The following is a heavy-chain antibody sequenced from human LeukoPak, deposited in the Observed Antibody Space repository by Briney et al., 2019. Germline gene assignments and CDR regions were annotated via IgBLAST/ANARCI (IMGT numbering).Heavy chain of an antibody. J-gene: IGHJ4*02. D-gene: IGHD6-13*01. CDR1: GYTFTSYD. CDR2: MNPNSGNT. CDR3: ANSPYSSSWSDYFDY. Sequence: ASVKVSCKASGYTFTSYDINWVRQATGQGLAWMGWMNPNSGNTGYAQKFQGRVTMTRNTSISTAYMELSNLRSEDTAVYYCANSPYSSSWSDYFDYWGQGTLVTVSS. V-gene: IGHV1-8*01.